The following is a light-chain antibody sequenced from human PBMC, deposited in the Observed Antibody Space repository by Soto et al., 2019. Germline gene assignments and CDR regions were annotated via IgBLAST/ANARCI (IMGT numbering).Light chain of an antibody. CDR3: QQYNNWLIT. Sequence: IVLTQSPATLSVSPGESAPLSCRASQSVSSNLAWYQKKPGQDPWILIYGASTRATGIPARFSCSGSGTEFNLTISRLQSEDFAVYYCQQYNNWLITFGQGTRVEIK. CDR2: GAS. J-gene: IGKJ5*01. CDR1: QSVSSN. V-gene: IGKV3-15*01.